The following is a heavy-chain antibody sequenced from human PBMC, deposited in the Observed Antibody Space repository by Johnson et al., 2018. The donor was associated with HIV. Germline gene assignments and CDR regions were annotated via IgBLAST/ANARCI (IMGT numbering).Heavy chain of an antibody. CDR2: ISYDVSNK. Sequence: QVRLVESGGGVVQPGRSLRLSCAASGFTFSSYAVHWVRQAPGKGLEWVAVISYDVSNKYYADSVKGLFTISRDNSKNTLYLQMNSLRAEDTAVYYCTRRSPYDAFDIWGQGTMVTVSS. CDR1: GFTFSSYA. CDR3: TRRSPYDAFDI. V-gene: IGHV3-30*14. J-gene: IGHJ3*02.